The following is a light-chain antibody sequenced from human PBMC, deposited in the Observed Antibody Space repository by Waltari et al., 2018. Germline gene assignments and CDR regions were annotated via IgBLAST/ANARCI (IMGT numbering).Light chain of an antibody. V-gene: IGLV4-69*01. CDR2: LNSDGSH. CDR1: SGFSNYA. CDR3: QTWGTALVV. J-gene: IGLJ2*01. Sequence: QLMLTQSPSASASLGATVKLTCPLSSGFSNYAIPWHQQQPGKGPRFLMKLNSDGSHTKGDGIPDRFSGSTSGTERYLSISSLLSEDEADYYCQTWGTALVVFGGGTRLTVL.